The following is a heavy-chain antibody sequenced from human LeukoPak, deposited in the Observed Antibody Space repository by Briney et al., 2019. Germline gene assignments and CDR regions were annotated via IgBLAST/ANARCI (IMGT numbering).Heavy chain of an antibody. CDR1: GFTFSSYW. CDR2: INHNGNVN. Sequence: GGSLILSCAASGFTFSSYWMNWARQAPGKGLEWVASINHNGNVNYYVDSVKGRFPISRDNAKNSLYLQMSNLRAEDTAVYFCARGGGLDVWGQGATVTVSS. J-gene: IGHJ6*02. CDR3: ARGGGLDV. V-gene: IGHV3-7*03. D-gene: IGHD3-16*01.